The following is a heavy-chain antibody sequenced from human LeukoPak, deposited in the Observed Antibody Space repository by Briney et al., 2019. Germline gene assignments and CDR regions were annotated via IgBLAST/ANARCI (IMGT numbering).Heavy chain of an antibody. Sequence: HPGGSLRLSCAASGFTFSIFGMHWVRQAPGKGLEWVAIIWYDGSNKYYGDSVKGRFTVSRDNSKNTLHLQVNSLRAEGTAVYYCARDRGTTSSAGYYFDTWGQGALVTVSS. D-gene: IGHD6-6*01. J-gene: IGHJ4*02. CDR3: ARDRGTTSSAGYYFDT. V-gene: IGHV3-33*01. CDR1: GFTFSIFG. CDR2: IWYDGSNK.